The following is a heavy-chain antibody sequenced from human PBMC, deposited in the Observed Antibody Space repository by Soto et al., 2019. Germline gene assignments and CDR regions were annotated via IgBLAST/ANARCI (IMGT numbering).Heavy chain of an antibody. CDR3: ARDTYRVPETYYDFWGYYYYGMDV. Sequence: QVQLVESGGGVVQPGRSLRLSCAASGFTFSSYGMHWVRQAPGKGLEWVAVIWYDGSNKYYADSVKGRFTISRDNSKNTLYLQMNSLRAEETAVYYCARDTYRVPETYYDFWGYYYYGMDVWGQGTTVTVSS. J-gene: IGHJ6*02. D-gene: IGHD3-3*01. CDR2: IWYDGSNK. V-gene: IGHV3-33*01. CDR1: GFTFSSYG.